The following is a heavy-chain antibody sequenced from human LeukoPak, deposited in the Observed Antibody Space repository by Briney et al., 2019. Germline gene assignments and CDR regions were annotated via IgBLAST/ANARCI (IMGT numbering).Heavy chain of an antibody. D-gene: IGHD1-26*01. V-gene: IGHV4-59*01. J-gene: IGHJ6*04. CDR1: GGSISSYY. Sequence: SETLSLTCTVSGGSISSYYWSWIRQPPGKGLEWIGYIYYSGSTNYNPSLKSRVTISVDTSKNQFSLKLSSVTAADTAVYYCARDQGASGMDVWGKGTTVTVSS. CDR2: IYYSGST. CDR3: ARDQGASGMDV.